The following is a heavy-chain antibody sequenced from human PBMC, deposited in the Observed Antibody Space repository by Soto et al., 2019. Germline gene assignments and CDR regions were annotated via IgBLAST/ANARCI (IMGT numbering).Heavy chain of an antibody. V-gene: IGHV3-30*18. CDR2: ISYDGSNK. D-gene: IGHD6-25*01. Sequence: GGSLRLSCAASGFTFSDYAMHWVRQAPGKGLEWVAVISYDGSNKYYADSVKGRFTISRDNSKNTLYLQMNSLRAEDTAVYYCAKSAATPPYYYYGMDVWGQGTTVTVSS. J-gene: IGHJ6*02. CDR1: GFTFSDYA. CDR3: AKSAATPPYYYYGMDV.